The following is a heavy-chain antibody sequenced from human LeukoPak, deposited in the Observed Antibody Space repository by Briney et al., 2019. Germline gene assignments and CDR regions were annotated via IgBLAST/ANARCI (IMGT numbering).Heavy chain of an antibody. CDR3: TKDQYYYDTSGPFDY. V-gene: IGHV3-7*01. D-gene: IGHD3-22*01. CDR1: GFTFSSYW. J-gene: IGHJ4*02. Sequence: PGGSLRLSCAASGFTFSSYWMSWVRQAPGKGLEWVANIKQDGSEKYYVDSVKGRFTISRDNSKNRLYLQMNSVGPEDTAVYYCTKDQYYYDTSGPFDYWGQGTLVTVSS. CDR2: IKQDGSEK.